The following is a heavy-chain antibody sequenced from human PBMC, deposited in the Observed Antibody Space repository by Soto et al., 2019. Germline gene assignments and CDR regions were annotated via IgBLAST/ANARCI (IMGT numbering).Heavy chain of an antibody. V-gene: IGHV3-21*01. CDR3: ERDLVGAPSSDY. D-gene: IGHD1-26*01. J-gene: IGHJ4*02. CDR2: ISSSSSYI. Sequence: GGSLRLSCAASGFTFSSYSMNWVRQAPGKGLEWVSSISSSSSYIYYADSVKGRFTISRDNAKNSLYLQMNSLRAEDTAVYYCERDLVGAPSSDYWGQGTLVTVSS. CDR1: GFTFSSYS.